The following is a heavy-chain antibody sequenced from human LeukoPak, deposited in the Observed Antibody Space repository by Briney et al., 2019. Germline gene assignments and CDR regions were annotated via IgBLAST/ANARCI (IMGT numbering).Heavy chain of an antibody. J-gene: IGHJ4*02. Sequence: GGSLRLSCAASGFTFSSYGMHWVRQAPGKGLEWVAVISYDGSNKYYADSVKGRFTISRDNSKNTLYLQMNSLRAEDTAVYYCAKDHVVVVVAATPDYWGQGTLVTVSS. CDR2: ISYDGSNK. D-gene: IGHD2-15*01. V-gene: IGHV3-30*18. CDR1: GFTFSSYG. CDR3: AKDHVVVVVAATPDY.